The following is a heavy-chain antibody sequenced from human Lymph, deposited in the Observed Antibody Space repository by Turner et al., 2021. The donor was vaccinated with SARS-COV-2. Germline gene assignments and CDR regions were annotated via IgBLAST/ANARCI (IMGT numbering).Heavy chain of an antibody. V-gene: IGHV3-23*01. CDR1: VFTFSSYG. CDR2: ISGSGGST. D-gene: IGHD2-2*01. Sequence: EVQLLESGGGVVQPGGSLRLSCAPSVFTFSSYGMSWFRQAPGTGLECVSVISGSGGSTYYADSVKGRFTISRDNSKNTLYLQMNSLRAEDTAVYYCAKDRVVPHARWNYYYYYGMDVWGQGTTVTVSS. CDR3: AKDRVVPHARWNYYYYYGMDV. J-gene: IGHJ6*02.